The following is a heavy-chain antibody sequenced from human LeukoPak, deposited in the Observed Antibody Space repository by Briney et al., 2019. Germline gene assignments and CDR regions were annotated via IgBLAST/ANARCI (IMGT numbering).Heavy chain of an antibody. V-gene: IGHV1-8*01. Sequence: ASVKVSCKASGYTFTHYDINLVRQATGQGLEWMGWMNPNSGNVGYAQKFQGRVTMTRDTSISTAYMELSSLTSEDTAVYYCAKTDYDILTGYSPNWLDPWGQGTLVIVSS. CDR3: AKTDYDILTGYSPNWLDP. J-gene: IGHJ5*02. CDR2: MNPNSGNV. CDR1: GYTFTHYD. D-gene: IGHD3-9*01.